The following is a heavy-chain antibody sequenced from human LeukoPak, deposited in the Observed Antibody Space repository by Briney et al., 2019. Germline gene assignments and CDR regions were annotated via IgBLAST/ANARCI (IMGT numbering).Heavy chain of an antibody. CDR1: GGSLSGYY. V-gene: IGHV4-34*01. CDR3: ARDLVTVTKGFDI. J-gene: IGHJ3*02. Sequence: PSETLSLTCAVDGGSLSGYYWSWIRQPPAKGLEWIGEINPTGSTNYNPSLKSRVTISADTSKSQFSLELSSVTAADTAVYYCARDLVTVTKGFDIWGQGTMVSVSS. CDR2: INPTGST. D-gene: IGHD4-17*01.